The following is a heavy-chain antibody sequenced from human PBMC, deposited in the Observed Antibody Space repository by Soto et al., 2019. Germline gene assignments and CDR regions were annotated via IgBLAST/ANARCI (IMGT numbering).Heavy chain of an antibody. Sequence: QVHLVQSGAEVKQPGASVRVSCKASGYTFTNYDITWVRQATGQGLEWMGWMNPDSENTGSPQKFQGRVTMTVNNSINTAYIELTSLRSEDTAVYYFTRAQFEFGSYFGLDVWGQGTTVPVSS. D-gene: IGHD3-10*01. J-gene: IGHJ6*02. CDR1: GYTFTNYD. CDR2: MNPDSENT. V-gene: IGHV1-8*01. CDR3: TRAQFEFGSYFGLDV.